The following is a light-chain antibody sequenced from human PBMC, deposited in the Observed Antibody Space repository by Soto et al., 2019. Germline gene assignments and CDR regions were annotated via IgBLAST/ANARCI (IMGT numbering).Light chain of an antibody. CDR3: QQRSEWPLCT. V-gene: IGKV3-11*01. CDR2: DVS. J-gene: IGKJ2*02. Sequence: EVILTQSPGTLSLSPGDRATLSCRASQSVSSYLAWYQQKPGQAPRLLIYDVSNRATGIPASFSGSGSGTDFTLTISSLEPEDFAVYFCQQRSEWPLCTFGQGPKLEIK. CDR1: QSVSSY.